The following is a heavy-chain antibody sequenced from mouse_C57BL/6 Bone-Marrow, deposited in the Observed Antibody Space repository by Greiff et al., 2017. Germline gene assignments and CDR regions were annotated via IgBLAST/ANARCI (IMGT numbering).Heavy chain of an antibody. J-gene: IGHJ3*01. CDR1: GYAFSSYW. D-gene: IGHD2-2*01. CDR3: ARVPIYYGYDGGFAY. CDR2: IYPGDGDT. Sequence: VKLQESGAELVKPGASVKISCKASGYAFSSYWMNWVKQRPGKGLEWIGQIYPGDGDTNYNGKFKGKATLTADKSSSTAYMQLSSLTSEDSAVYFCARVPIYYGYDGGFAYWGQGTLVTVSA. V-gene: IGHV1-80*01.